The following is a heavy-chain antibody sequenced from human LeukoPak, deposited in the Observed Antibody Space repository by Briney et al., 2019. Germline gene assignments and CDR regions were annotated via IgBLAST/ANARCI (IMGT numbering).Heavy chain of an antibody. J-gene: IGHJ1*01. CDR2: INHSGST. D-gene: IGHD6-19*01. CDR1: GGSFSGYY. Sequence: PSETLSLTCAVYGGSFSGYYWSWIRQPPGKGLEWIGEINHSGSTNYNPSLKSRVTISVDTSKNQFSLKLSSVTAADTAVYYCARKGSSPYRRGWYRGRCAEFFQAWGQGTLV. CDR3: ARKGSSPYRRGWYRGRCAEFFQA. V-gene: IGHV4-34*01.